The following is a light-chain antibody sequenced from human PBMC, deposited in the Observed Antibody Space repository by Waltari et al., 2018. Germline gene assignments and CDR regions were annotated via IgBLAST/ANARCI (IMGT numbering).Light chain of an antibody. Sequence: EIVLTQSPGTLSLSPGERATLSCRASQSVSKYLAWYQQRLGQAPRLLIYAASTRATGIPDRFSGSGSGTDFSLTISRLEPEDFAVYYCQNHERLPATFGQGTKVEIK. CDR3: QNHERLPAT. V-gene: IGKV3-20*01. J-gene: IGKJ1*01. CDR2: AAS. CDR1: QSVSKY.